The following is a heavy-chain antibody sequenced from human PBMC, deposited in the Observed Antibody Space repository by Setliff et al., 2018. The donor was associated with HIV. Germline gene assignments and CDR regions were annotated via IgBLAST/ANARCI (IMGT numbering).Heavy chain of an antibody. V-gene: IGHV4-38-2*01. Sequence: KPSETLSLTCAVSGYSISTAYYWAWIRQSPGKGLEWIGGFHHSGSAHYNPSLKSRVTISGQTSKNQFSLTLNSVTAADKAMYYCARQVAGYYYDSSDYYTGNGFDMWGQGTMVTVSS. CDR3: ARQVAGYYYDSSDYYTGNGFDM. J-gene: IGHJ3*02. D-gene: IGHD3-22*01. CDR1: GYSISTAYY. CDR2: FHHSGSA.